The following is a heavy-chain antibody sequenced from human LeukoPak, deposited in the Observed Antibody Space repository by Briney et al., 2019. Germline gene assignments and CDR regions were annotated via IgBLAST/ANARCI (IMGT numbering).Heavy chain of an antibody. CDR2: ISSSGSTI. D-gene: IGHD4-23*01. V-gene: IGHV3-48*03. CDR3: ARVTQDDAYFDY. J-gene: IGHJ4*02. Sequence: PGGSLRLSCAASGFTFSSYEMNWVRQAPGKGLEWVSYISSSGSTIYYADSVKGRFTISRDNAKNSLYLRMNSLRAEDTAVYYCARVTQDDAYFDYWGQGTLVTVSS. CDR1: GFTFSSYE.